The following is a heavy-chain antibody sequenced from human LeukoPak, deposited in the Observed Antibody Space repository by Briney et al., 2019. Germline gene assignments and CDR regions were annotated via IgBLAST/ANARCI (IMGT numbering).Heavy chain of an antibody. CDR1: GFTFDDYG. CDR3: ARRRRLGELSDYYYYYYMDV. V-gene: IGHV3-20*04. J-gene: IGHJ6*03. D-gene: IGHD3-16*02. CDR2: INWNGGST. Sequence: GGSLRLSCAASGFTFDDYGMSWVRQAPGKGLEWVSGINWNGGSTGYADSVKGRFTISRDNAKNSLYLQMNSLRAEDTALYYCARRRRLGELSDYYYYYYMDVWGKGTTVTV.